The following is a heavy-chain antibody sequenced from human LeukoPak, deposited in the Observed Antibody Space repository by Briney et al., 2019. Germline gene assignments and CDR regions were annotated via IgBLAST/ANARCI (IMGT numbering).Heavy chain of an antibody. CDR2: ITSDGTIT. CDR3: ARHGYSYGLDY. D-gene: IGHD5-18*01. CDR1: GFTFSIYW. Sequence: GGSLRLSYAASGFTFSIYWMHWVRQTPGKGLVWVSRITSDGTITSYADSVKGRFTISRDNAKNTLYLQMNSLRAEDTAVYYCARHGYSYGLDYWGQGALVTVSS. J-gene: IGHJ4*02. V-gene: IGHV3-74*01.